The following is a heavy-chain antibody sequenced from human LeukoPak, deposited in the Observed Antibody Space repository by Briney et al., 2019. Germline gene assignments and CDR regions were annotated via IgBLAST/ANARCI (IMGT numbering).Heavy chain of an antibody. J-gene: IGHJ4*02. Sequence: GASVKLSCKASGYTFTSYGISLVRQAPGQGLEWRGWISAYNGNTNYAQKLQRRVTMTTGTSTSTAYMELRSLRSDDTAVYYCAAHDYGDYPYYFDYWGQGTLVTVSS. CDR2: ISAYNGNT. D-gene: IGHD4-17*01. CDR1: GYTFTSYG. V-gene: IGHV1-18*01. CDR3: AAHDYGDYPYYFDY.